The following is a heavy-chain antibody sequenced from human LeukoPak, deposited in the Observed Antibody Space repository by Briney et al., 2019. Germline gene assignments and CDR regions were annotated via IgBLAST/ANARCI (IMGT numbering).Heavy chain of an antibody. Sequence: GGSLRLTRAASGFTFSGFRMHWVRQAPGKGLVWVSCISIDGSDATYADSVKGRFTIYRDNAKNTLHLQMDSLTVEDTAVYYCAVSNWMDPGGQGTRVTAPS. CDR1: GFTFSGFR. J-gene: IGHJ5*02. V-gene: IGHV3-74*01. CDR3: AVSNWMDP. CDR2: ISIDGSDA.